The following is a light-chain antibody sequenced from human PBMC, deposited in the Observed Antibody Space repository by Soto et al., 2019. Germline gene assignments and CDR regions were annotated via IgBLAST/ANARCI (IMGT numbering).Light chain of an antibody. CDR3: QQYGSSPRT. CDR1: QSVSSSY. V-gene: IGKV3-20*01. Sequence: EIVLTKSPGTLSLSPGERFTLSCISSQSVSSSYLAWYQQKPGQAPRLLIFAASSRATGIPDRFSGSGSGTDFTLTISRLEPEDFAVYYCQQYGSSPRTFGQGTKVDIK. J-gene: IGKJ1*01. CDR2: AAS.